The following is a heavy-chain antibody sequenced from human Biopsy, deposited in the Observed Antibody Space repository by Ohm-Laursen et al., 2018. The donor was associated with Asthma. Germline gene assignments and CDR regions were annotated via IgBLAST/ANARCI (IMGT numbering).Heavy chain of an antibody. CDR2: ITGSGGTT. CDR1: GFTFSSSA. J-gene: IGHJ4*02. Sequence: SLRLSCAASGFTFSSSAMSWVRQAPGKGLERVSAITGSGGTTYYADSMRGRFTISRDNSKSTLFLQMDSLSAEDTAVYYCAKDFRGIAVAGDRGFDYWGQGTLVTVSS. V-gene: IGHV3-23*01. CDR3: AKDFRGIAVAGDRGFDY. D-gene: IGHD6-19*01.